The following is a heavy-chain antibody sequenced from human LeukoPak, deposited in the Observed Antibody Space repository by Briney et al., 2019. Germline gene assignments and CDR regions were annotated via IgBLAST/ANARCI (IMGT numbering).Heavy chain of an antibody. CDR3: ARDQTPFY. CDR1: GGSFSGYY. D-gene: IGHD2-15*01. V-gene: IGHV4-34*01. CDR2: INHSGST. Sequence: SETLSLTCAVYGGSFSGYYWSWIRQPPGKGLEWIGEINHSGSTDYNPSLKSRVTISVDTSKNQFSLKLSSVTAADTAVYYCARDQTPFYWGQGSLVTVSS. J-gene: IGHJ4*02.